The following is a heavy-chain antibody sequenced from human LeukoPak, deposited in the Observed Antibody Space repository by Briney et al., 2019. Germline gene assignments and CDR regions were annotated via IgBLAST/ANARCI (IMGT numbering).Heavy chain of an antibody. J-gene: IGHJ4*02. V-gene: IGHV3-30*18. Sequence: GRSLRLSCAASGFTFSGCGMHWVRQAPGKGLEWVAVISYDGSNKYYADSVKGRFTISRDNSKNTLYLQMNSLRAEDTAVYYCAKVGPHSSSWYGLDYWGQGTLVTVSS. CDR1: GFTFSGCG. CDR2: ISYDGSNK. CDR3: AKVGPHSSSWYGLDY. D-gene: IGHD6-13*01.